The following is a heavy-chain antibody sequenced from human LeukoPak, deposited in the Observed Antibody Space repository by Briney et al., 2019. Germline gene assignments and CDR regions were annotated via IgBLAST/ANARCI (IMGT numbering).Heavy chain of an antibody. J-gene: IGHJ4*02. CDR1: GFTFSDYY. V-gene: IGHV3-11*01. CDR2: ISSSGDII. D-gene: IGHD6-19*01. Sequence: GGSLRLSCAASGFTFSDYYMSWIRQAPGKGLEWLSFISSSGDIIFYADSVKGRFTISRDNAKNSLYLQMNSLRAEDTAVYFCARDSSGVSPNWGQGTLVTVSS. CDR3: ARDSSGVSPN.